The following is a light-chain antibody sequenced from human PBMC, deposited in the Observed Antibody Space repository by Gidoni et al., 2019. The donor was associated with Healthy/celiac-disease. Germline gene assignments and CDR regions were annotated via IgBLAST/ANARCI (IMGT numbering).Light chain of an antibody. CDR2: GAS. V-gene: IGKV3-20*01. CDR3: QQYGSSPPYT. J-gene: IGKJ2*01. Sequence: EIVLTQSPGTLSLSPGERATLSCRASTSVSSSYLAWYQQKPGQAPRLLIYGASSRATVIPDRFSGSGSGTDFTLTISRLEPEDFAVYYCQQYGSSPPYTFXQXTKLXIK. CDR1: TSVSSSY.